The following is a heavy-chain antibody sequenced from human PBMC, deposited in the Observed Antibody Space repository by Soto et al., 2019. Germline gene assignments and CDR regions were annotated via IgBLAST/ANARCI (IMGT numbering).Heavy chain of an antibody. CDR1: GYTFTSYD. CDR3: AGVHDYGDYYFDY. D-gene: IGHD4-17*01. CDR2: MNPNSGNT. J-gene: IGHJ4*02. Sequence: QVQLVQSGAEVKKPGASVKVSCKASGYTFTSYDINWVRQATGQGLEWMGWMNPNSGNTGDAQKFQGRVTRTRNTAISPAYMEGSSLRSEDTAVYYWAGVHDYGDYYFDYWGQGTLVTVSS. V-gene: IGHV1-8*01.